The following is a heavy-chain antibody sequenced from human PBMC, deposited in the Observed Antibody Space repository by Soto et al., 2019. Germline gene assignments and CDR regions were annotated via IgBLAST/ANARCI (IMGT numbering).Heavy chain of an antibody. CDR3: VRDSRTGCSSINCYMH. CDR2: IWHTGRP. V-gene: IGHV4-4*02. J-gene: IGHJ4*02. CDR1: GDSLTNNHW. Sequence: QLQLRESGPGLVQPSGTLSLTCDVSGDSLTNNHWWSWVRQAPGKGPAWIGEIWHTGRPNYNPTLRCRVASSIDKSKNQLSLKLSSVAAADTAVYYCVRDSRTGCSSINCYMHWGQGTLVTVSS. D-gene: IGHD2-15*01.